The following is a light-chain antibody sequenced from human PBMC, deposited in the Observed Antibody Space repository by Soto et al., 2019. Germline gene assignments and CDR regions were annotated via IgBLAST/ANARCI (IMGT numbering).Light chain of an antibody. Sequence: QSVLPQPPSASGSPVQSVTVCCAGTSRDVGAYSSVAWYQQHPGKAPKLIIYEVTKRPSGVPDRFSGARSGNTAFLTVSGLQADDEDDYYCSAHAGSNYYVFGTGTKVTVL. CDR2: EVT. J-gene: IGLJ1*01. CDR3: SAHAGSNYYV. V-gene: IGLV2-8*01. CDR1: SRDVGAYSS.